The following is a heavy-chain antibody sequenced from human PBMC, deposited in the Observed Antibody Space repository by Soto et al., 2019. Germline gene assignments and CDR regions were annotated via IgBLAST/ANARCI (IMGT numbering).Heavy chain of an antibody. CDR3: AKDLQAVLWFGELLPDPSALGTFDY. J-gene: IGHJ4*02. CDR2: ISGSGGST. CDR1: GFTFSSYA. Sequence: EVQLLESGGGLVQPGGSLRLSCAASGFTFSSYAMSWVRQAPGKGLEWVSAISGSGGSTYYADSVKGRFTISRDNSKNTLYLQMNSLRAEDTAVYYCAKDLQAVLWFGELLPDPSALGTFDYWGQGTLVTVSS. D-gene: IGHD3-10*01. V-gene: IGHV3-23*01.